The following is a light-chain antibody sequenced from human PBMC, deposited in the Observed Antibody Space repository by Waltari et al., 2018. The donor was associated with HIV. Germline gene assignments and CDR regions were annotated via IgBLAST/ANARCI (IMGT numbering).Light chain of an antibody. CDR1: QSVSTT. CDR3: QQYNNWPQS. V-gene: IGKV3-15*01. CDR2: GAS. Sequence: EIVMTQSPATLSVSPGERATLSCRASQSVSTTLAWYQQKPGQAPRLLIYGASTRATGIPARFRGSGSGTEFTLTISSLQSEDFAVYYCQQYNNWPQSFGQGTTLEIK. J-gene: IGKJ2*03.